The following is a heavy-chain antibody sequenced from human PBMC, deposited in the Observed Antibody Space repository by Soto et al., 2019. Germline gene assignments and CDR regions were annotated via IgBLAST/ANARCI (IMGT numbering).Heavy chain of an antibody. CDR2: ISAYNGNT. J-gene: IGHJ5*02. D-gene: IGHD6-13*01. Sequence: ASVKVSCKSSCYTFTSYGISWVRQAPGQGLEWMGWISAYNGNTNYAQKLQGRVTMTTDTSTSTAYMELRSLRSDDTAVYYCARDVEQQLVGWFDPWGQGTLVTVSS. CDR1: CYTFTSYG. V-gene: IGHV1-18*01. CDR3: ARDVEQQLVGWFDP.